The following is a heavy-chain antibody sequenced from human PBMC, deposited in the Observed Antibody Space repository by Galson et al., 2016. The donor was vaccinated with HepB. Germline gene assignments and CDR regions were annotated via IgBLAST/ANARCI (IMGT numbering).Heavy chain of an antibody. CDR3: TRHGGEDSGYDLFDD. V-gene: IGHV3-73*01. CDR2: IRSEANSYAT. J-gene: IGHJ4*02. CDR1: GFTFSGSA. Sequence: SLRLSCAASGFTFSGSAIHWVRQASGKGPEWVGRIRSEANSYATAYVASVGGRFTISRDDSKNTAYLQMNSLKIEDTAIYYCTRHGGEDSGYDLFDDWGQGTLVTVSS. D-gene: IGHD5-12*01.